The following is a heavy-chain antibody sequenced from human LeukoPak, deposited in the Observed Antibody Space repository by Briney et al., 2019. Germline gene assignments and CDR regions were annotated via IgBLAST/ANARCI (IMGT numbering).Heavy chain of an antibody. V-gene: IGHV1-18*01. CDR1: GYIFTSYG. J-gene: IGHJ4*02. CDR2: ISVYNGNT. D-gene: IGHD3-22*01. CDR3: AKESESYDSSGSTLDY. Sequence: ASVKVSCKASGYIFTSYGISWVRQAPGQGLEWMGWISVYNGNTKYAQKFQGRVTMTKDTSTSTAYMELRSLRAEDTAVYYCAKESESYDSSGSTLDYRGQGTLVTVSS.